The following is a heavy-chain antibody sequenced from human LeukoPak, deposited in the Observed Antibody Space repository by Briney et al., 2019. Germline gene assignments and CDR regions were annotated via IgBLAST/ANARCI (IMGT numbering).Heavy chain of an antibody. Sequence: SETLSLTCAVYGGSFSGYYWSWSRQPPGKGLEWIGEINHSGSTNYNPSLKSRVTISVDTSKNQFSLKLSSVTAADTAVYYCARGRHYGSGSYYNYWGQGTLVTVSS. D-gene: IGHD3-10*01. V-gene: IGHV4-34*01. CDR2: INHSGST. CDR3: ARGRHYGSGSYYNY. J-gene: IGHJ4*02. CDR1: GGSFSGYY.